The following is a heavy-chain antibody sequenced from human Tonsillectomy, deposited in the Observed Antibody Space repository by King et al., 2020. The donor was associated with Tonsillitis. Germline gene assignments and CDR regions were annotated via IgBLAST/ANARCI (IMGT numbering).Heavy chain of an antibody. CDR2: IYYSGST. CDR1: GGSISSYY. CDR3: ASYLVATNGYFDY. D-gene: IGHD5-12*01. Sequence: VQLQESGPGLVKPSETLSLTCTVSGGSISSYYWSWIRQPPGKGLEWIGYIYYSGSTNYNPSLTSRVTISVETGNNQFSLRVSSVTAADTAVYYCASYLVATNGYFDYWGQGTLVTVSS. V-gene: IGHV4-59*01. J-gene: IGHJ4*02.